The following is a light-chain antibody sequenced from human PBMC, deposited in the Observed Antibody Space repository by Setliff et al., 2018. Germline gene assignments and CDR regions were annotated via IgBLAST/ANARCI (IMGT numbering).Light chain of an antibody. V-gene: IGLV3-21*04. CDR3: QVWDSGSEHYV. CDR1: NIGGKS. CDR2: YDS. Sequence: SYELAQPHSVPVAPGKTARITCGGNNIGGKSVNWYQQKPGQAPVLVIYYDSDRPSGIPERFFGSNSGNTATLTISRVEAGDEADYYCQVWDSGSEHYVFGTGTKVTVL. J-gene: IGLJ1*01.